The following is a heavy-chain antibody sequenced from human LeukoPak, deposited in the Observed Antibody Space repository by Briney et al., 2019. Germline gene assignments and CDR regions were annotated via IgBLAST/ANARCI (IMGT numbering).Heavy chain of an antibody. V-gene: IGHV1-2*02. Sequence: ASVKVSCKASGYTFTGYYMHWVRQAPGQGLEWMGWINPNSGGTNYAQKVQGRVTMTRDNSLSTAYMELSRLRSDDTAVYYCAILGSAATVFEYWGQGTLVTVSS. CDR2: INPNSGGT. D-gene: IGHD2-15*01. CDR3: AILGSAATVFEY. J-gene: IGHJ4*02. CDR1: GYTFTGYY.